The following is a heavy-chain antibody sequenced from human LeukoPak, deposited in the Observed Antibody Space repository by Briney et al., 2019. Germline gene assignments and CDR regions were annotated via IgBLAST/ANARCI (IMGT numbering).Heavy chain of an antibody. D-gene: IGHD3-9*01. V-gene: IGHV4-34*01. CDR1: GGSFSGYY. J-gene: IGHJ6*03. Sequence: SETLSLTCAVYGGSFSGYYWSWIRQPPGKGLEWIGEINHSGSTNYNPSLKSRVTISVDTSKNQFSLKLSSVTAADTAVYYCARVYYGILTGYPRGVYYYYYMDVWGKGTTVTISS. CDR2: INHSGST. CDR3: ARVYYGILTGYPRGVYYYYYMDV.